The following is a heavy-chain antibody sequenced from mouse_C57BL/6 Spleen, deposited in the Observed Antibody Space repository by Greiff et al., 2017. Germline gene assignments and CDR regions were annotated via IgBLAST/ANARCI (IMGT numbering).Heavy chain of an antibody. D-gene: IGHD3-2*02. V-gene: IGHV1-15*01. CDR3: TRSDSSGYWFAY. Sequence: QVQLKESGAELVRPGASVTLSCKASGYTFTDYEMHWVKQTPVHGLEWIGAIDPETGGTAYNQKFKGKAILTADKSSSTAYMELRSLTSEDSAVYYCTRSDSSGYWFAYWGQGTLVTVSA. CDR1: GYTFTDYE. CDR2: IDPETGGT. J-gene: IGHJ3*01.